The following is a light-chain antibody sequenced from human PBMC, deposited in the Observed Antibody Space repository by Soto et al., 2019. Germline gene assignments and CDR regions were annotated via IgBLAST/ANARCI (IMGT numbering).Light chain of an antibody. J-gene: IGKJ2*01. CDR3: QQYGGSPPYT. Sequence: EIVLTQSPGTLSLSPGERATLSCRASQSVSSSYLARYQQKPGQAPRLLIYGASSRATGIPDRFSGSGSGTDFTLTITTLEPEDSAVYYCQQYGGSPPYTFGQGTKLEIK. V-gene: IGKV3-20*01. CDR2: GAS. CDR1: QSVSSSY.